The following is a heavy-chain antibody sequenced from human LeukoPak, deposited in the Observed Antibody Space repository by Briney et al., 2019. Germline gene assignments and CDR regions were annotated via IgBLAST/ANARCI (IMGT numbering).Heavy chain of an antibody. CDR3: ARAGYCSDGVCYTVYYYMDV. CDR1: GFTFSGSA. CDR2: ISSSSSTI. D-gene: IGHD2-8*01. Sequence: GGSLRLSCAASGFTFSGSAMHWVRQAPGKGLEWVSYISSSSSTIYYADSVKGRFTISRDNAKNSLYLQMNSLRAEDTAVYYCARAGYCSDGVCYTVYYYMDVWGKGTTVTVSS. V-gene: IGHV3-48*01. J-gene: IGHJ6*03.